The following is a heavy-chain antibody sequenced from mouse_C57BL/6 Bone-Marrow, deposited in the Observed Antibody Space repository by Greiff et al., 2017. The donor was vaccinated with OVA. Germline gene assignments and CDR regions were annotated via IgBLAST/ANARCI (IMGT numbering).Heavy chain of an antibody. CDR3: ARFYDGYYWYFDV. D-gene: IGHD2-3*01. CDR1: EYEFPSHD. J-gene: IGHJ1*03. V-gene: IGHV5-2*01. CDR2: INSDGGST. Sequence: EVKLMESGGGLVQPGESLKLSCESNEYEFPSHDMSWVRKTPEKRLELVAAINSDGGSTYYPDTMERRFIISRDNTKKTLYLQMSSLRSEDTALYYCARFYDGYYWYFDVWGTGTTVTVSS.